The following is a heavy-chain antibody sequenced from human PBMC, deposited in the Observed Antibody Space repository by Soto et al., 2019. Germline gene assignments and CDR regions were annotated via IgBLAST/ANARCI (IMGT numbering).Heavy chain of an antibody. CDR3: ARDPGIAAAGPDY. D-gene: IGHD6-13*01. CDR1: GFTFSSYG. CDR2: IRYDGSNK. J-gene: IGHJ4*02. Sequence: QVQLVESGGGVVQPGRSLRLSCAASGFTFSSYGMHWVRQAPGKGLEWVAVIRYDGSNKYYADSVKGRFTISRDNSKNTLYLQMNSLRAEDTAVYYCARDPGIAAAGPDYWGQGTLVTVTS. V-gene: IGHV3-33*01.